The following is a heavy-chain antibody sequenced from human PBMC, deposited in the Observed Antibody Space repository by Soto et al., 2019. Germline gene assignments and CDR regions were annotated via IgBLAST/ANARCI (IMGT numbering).Heavy chain of an antibody. D-gene: IGHD6-13*01. Sequence: QVQLVQSGAEVKKPGSSVKVSCKASGGTFSSYAISSVRQAPGQGLEWMGGIIPIFGTANYAQKFQARVTSTADESTSTAYVELSSLRSEDTAVYYCARDSSSWVGLSTMQFDYWGQGTLVTVSS. J-gene: IGHJ4*02. CDR3: ARDSSSWVGLSTMQFDY. CDR2: IIPIFGTA. CDR1: GGTFSSYA. V-gene: IGHV1-69*01.